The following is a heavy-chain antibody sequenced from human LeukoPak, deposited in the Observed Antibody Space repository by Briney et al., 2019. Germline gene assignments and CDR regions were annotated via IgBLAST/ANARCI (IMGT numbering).Heavy chain of an antibody. CDR3: ARDNGSGWSYFDY. Sequence: GRSLRLSCAASGFFLSSYAMHWVRQAPGKGLEWVAVISYDGNNKYYTDSVGGRFTISRDNSKNTVYLQMNTLRGEDTAVYYCARDNGSGWSYFDYWGQGTLVTVSS. CDR1: GFFLSSYA. V-gene: IGHV3-30-3*01. J-gene: IGHJ4*02. CDR2: ISYDGNNK. D-gene: IGHD6-19*01.